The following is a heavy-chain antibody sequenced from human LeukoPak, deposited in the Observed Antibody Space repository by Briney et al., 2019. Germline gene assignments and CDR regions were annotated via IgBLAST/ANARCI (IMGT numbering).Heavy chain of an antibody. D-gene: IGHD1-26*01. J-gene: IGHJ4*02. CDR3: ARGPSYSGSYWDY. CDR1: GGTFSSYA. Sequence: ASVKVSCKASGGTFSSYAISWVRQAPGQGREWMGGIIPIFGTANYAQKFQGRVTITADESTSTAYMELSSLRSEDTAVYYCARGPSYSGSYWDYWGQGTLVTVSS. V-gene: IGHV1-69*01. CDR2: IIPIFGTA.